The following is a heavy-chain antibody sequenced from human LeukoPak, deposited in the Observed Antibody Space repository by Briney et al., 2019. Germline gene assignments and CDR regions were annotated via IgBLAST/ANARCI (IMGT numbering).Heavy chain of an antibody. Sequence: SVKVSCKASGGTFSSYAISWVPQAPGQGLEWMGRIIPILGIANYAQKFQGRVTITADKSTSTAYMELSSLRSEDTAVYYSARDPWEVVTIRGERNWFDPWGQGTLVTVSS. J-gene: IGHJ5*02. CDR1: GGTFSSYA. CDR3: ARDPWEVVTIRGERNWFDP. CDR2: IIPILGIA. V-gene: IGHV1-69*04. D-gene: IGHD5-12*01.